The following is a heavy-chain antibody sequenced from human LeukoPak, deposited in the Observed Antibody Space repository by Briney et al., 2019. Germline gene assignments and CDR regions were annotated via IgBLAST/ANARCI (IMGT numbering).Heavy chain of an antibody. CDR1: GFTFSSYA. J-gene: IGHJ4*02. Sequence: GGSLRLSCAASGFTFSSYAMSWVRQAPGKGLEWVSAISGSGGSTYYADSVKGRFTISRDNSKNTLYLQMNSLRAVDTAVYYCAKDPVDIVATIMDYWGQGTLVTVSS. V-gene: IGHV3-23*01. CDR3: AKDPVDIVATIMDY. CDR2: ISGSGGST. D-gene: IGHD5-12*01.